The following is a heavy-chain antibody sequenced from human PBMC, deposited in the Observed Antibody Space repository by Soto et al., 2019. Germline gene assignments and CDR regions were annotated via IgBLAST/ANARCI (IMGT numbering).Heavy chain of an antibody. J-gene: IGHJ6*02. CDR2: IIPIFGTA. Sequence: QVQLVQSGAEVKKPGSSVKVSCKASGGTFSSYAISWVRQAPGQGLEWMGGIIPIFGTANYAQKFQGRVTITADGSTSTAYMELSSLRSEDTAVYYCARSSSLGYCSGGSCSRSYYYYGMDVWGQGTTVTVSS. D-gene: IGHD2-15*01. CDR3: ARSSSLGYCSGGSCSRSYYYYGMDV. CDR1: GGTFSSYA. V-gene: IGHV1-69*01.